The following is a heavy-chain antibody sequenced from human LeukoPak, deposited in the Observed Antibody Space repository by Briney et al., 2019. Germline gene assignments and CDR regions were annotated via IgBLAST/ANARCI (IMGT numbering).Heavy chain of an antibody. Sequence: SETLSLTCTVSGGSISSYYWSWIRQPPGKGLEWIGFIYSNGTTNYNPSLKSRLSFSIDTSKNQFSLKLTSMTAADTAVYYCAGVSAPGGTRLFDYWGQGTLVTVSS. J-gene: IGHJ4*02. CDR2: IYSNGTT. D-gene: IGHD2-15*01. CDR3: AGVSAPGGTRLFDY. CDR1: GGSISSYY. V-gene: IGHV4-59*01.